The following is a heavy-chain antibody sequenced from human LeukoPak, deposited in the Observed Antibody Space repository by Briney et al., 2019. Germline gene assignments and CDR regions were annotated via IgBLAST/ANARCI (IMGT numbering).Heavy chain of an antibody. CDR1: GGSITSHNW. D-gene: IGHD1-1*01. CDR2: IYHGGNT. CDR3: ASHLAVSGTRGFDY. Sequence: SETLSLTCAVSGGSITSHNWWSWVRQTPGEGLEWIGEIYHGGNTHYNTSLESRVTMSVDKSRNQFSLNLYSVTAADTAVYYCASHLAVSGTRGFDYWGQGILVTVSP. V-gene: IGHV4-4*02. J-gene: IGHJ4*02.